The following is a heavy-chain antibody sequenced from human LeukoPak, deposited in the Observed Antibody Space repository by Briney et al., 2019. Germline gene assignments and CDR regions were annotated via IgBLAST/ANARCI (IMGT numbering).Heavy chain of an antibody. V-gene: IGHV3-33*01. CDR2: IWYDGSNK. J-gene: IGHJ4*02. Sequence: GRSLRLSWAASGYTFSSYGMHWVRQAPGKGLEWVAVIWYDGSNKYYADSVKGRFTISRDNSKNTLYLQMNSLRAEDTAVYYCARDDVAVTGALDFWGQGTLVTVSS. CDR3: ARDDVAVTGALDF. D-gene: IGHD6-19*01. CDR1: GYTFSSYG.